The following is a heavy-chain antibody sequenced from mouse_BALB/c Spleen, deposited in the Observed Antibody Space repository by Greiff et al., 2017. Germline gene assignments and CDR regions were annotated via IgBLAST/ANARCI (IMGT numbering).Heavy chain of an antibody. CDR3: TREGAYYRYDGGAYYAMDY. V-gene: IGHV1-5*01. Sequence: EVQLQQSGTVLARPGASVKMSCKASGYTFTSYWMHWVKQRPGQGLEWIGAIYPGNSDNSYNQKFKGKAKLTAVTSTSTAYMELSSLTNEDSAVYYCTREGAYYRYDGGAYYAMDYWGQGTSVTVSS. CDR1: GYTFTSYW. J-gene: IGHJ4*01. CDR2: IYPGNSDN. D-gene: IGHD2-14*01.